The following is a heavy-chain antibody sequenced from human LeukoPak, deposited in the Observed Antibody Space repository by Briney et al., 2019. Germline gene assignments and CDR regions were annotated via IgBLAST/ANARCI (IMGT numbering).Heavy chain of an antibody. D-gene: IGHD6-13*01. Sequence: GGSLRLSCAASGFTFSSYNMNWVRQAPGKGLEWVAVISDDGSNTYYTDSVKGRFTISRDKSKNTLFLQMNSLRAEDTAVYYCARDPSHTSSWVFDYWGQGTLVTVSS. V-gene: IGHV3-30-3*01. CDR3: ARDPSHTSSWVFDY. CDR1: GFTFSSYN. J-gene: IGHJ4*02. CDR2: ISDDGSNT.